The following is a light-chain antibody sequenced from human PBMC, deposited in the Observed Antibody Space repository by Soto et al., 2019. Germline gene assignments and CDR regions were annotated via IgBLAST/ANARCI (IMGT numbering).Light chain of an antibody. J-gene: IGKJ4*01. V-gene: IGKV1-5*03. CDR3: QQYNTYPLT. CDR1: QGISTW. CDR2: KAS. Sequence: DIQMTQSPSTLSASVGDRVTITCRASQGISTWLAWYQQKPGKAPKLLIYKASRLEGGVPSRFSGSGSGTEFNLTVSSLQPDDFATYYCQQYNTYPLTFGGGTTVEIK.